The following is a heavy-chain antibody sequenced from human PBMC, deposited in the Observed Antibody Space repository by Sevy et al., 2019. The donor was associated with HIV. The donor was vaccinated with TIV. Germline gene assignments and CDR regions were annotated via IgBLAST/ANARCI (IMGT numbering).Heavy chain of an antibody. D-gene: IGHD1-26*01. Sequence: GGSLRLSCAASGFTFSSYAMSWVRQAPGKGLEWVSAISGSGGSTYYADSVKGRFTISRDNSKNTLYLQMNSLRAEDTAVYYGAKGFLVGATVGWFDPWGQGTLVTVSS. CDR3: AKGFLVGATVGWFDP. V-gene: IGHV3-23*01. J-gene: IGHJ5*02. CDR2: ISGSGGST. CDR1: GFTFSSYA.